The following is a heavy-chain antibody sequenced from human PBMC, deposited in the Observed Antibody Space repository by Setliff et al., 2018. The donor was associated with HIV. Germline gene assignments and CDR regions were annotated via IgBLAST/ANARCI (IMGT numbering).Heavy chain of an antibody. V-gene: IGHV4-39*07. CDR3: ARDSPGPQYYYYGMDV. J-gene: IGHJ6*02. CDR1: GGSISGSSYY. Sequence: SETLSLTCSVSGGSISGSSYYWGWIRQPPGKGLEWIGSVYHSGSTYYNPSLKSRVTISVDKSKNQFSLKLSSVTAADTAVYYCARDSPGPQYYYYGMDVWGQGTTVTVSS. CDR2: VYHSGST.